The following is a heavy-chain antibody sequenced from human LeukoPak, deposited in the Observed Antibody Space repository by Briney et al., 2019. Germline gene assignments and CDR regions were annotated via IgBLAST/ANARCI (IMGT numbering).Heavy chain of an antibody. CDR2: ISAYNGNT. CDR3: ARAYYYGSGSPRGIDY. Sequence: ASVKVSCKASGYTFTSYGISWVRQAPGQGLEWMGWISAYNGNTNYAQKLQGRVTMTTDTSTSTAYMELRSLRSDDTAVYYCARAYYYGSGSPRGIDYWGQGTLVTVSS. V-gene: IGHV1-18*01. D-gene: IGHD3-10*01. J-gene: IGHJ4*02. CDR1: GYTFTSYG.